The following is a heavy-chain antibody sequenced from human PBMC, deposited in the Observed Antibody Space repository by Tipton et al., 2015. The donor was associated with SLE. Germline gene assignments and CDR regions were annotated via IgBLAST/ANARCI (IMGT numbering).Heavy chain of an antibody. Sequence: PGLVKPSETLSLPCTVSGGSIISSRYFWGWIRQPPGKGLEWIGNIYYSGNTYYSPSLKSRVTISVDTSKNQFSLNLSSVTAADTAVYYCARASTAISPFDYWGQGTLVTVSS. D-gene: IGHD2-2*02. CDR1: GGSIISSRYF. J-gene: IGHJ4*02. CDR2: IYYSGNT. CDR3: ARASTAISPFDY. V-gene: IGHV4-39*07.